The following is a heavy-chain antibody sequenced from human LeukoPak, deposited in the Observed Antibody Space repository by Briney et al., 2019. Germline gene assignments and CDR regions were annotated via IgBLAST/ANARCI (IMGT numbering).Heavy chain of an antibody. D-gene: IGHD3-10*01. CDR1: GFSFAEYT. Sequence: GGSLRLSCAASGFSFAEYTMHWVRQAPGKGLEWVSLISWDGGNTYYADSVKGRFTISRDNAKNSLYLQMNSLRAEDTAVYYCARAADPSDGSGSYYYYMDVWGKGTTVTISS. CDR2: ISWDGGNT. V-gene: IGHV3-43*01. CDR3: ARAADPSDGSGSYYYYMDV. J-gene: IGHJ6*03.